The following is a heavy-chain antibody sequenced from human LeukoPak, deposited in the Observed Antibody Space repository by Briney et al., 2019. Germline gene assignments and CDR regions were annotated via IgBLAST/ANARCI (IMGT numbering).Heavy chain of an antibody. J-gene: IGHJ4*02. CDR1: GFTFSGYA. V-gene: IGHV3-23*01. CDR2: IIGRGGNT. Sequence: GESLRLSCAASGFTFSGYAMSWVRQAPGKGLEWVSAIIGRGGNTYYADSVMGRLTISRDNSKNTLYLQMNSLRAEDTAVYYCAKDKWKLRFLEWLPYLDYWGQGTLVTVSS. CDR3: AKDKWKLRFLEWLPYLDY. D-gene: IGHD3-3*01.